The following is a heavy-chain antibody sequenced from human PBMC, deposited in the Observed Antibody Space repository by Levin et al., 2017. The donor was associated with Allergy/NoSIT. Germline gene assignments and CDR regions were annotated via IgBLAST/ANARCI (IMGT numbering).Heavy chain of an antibody. D-gene: IGHD2-15*01. CDR3: ARGGRSWLKTIDY. CDR1: GGSFSGYY. CDR2: INHSGST. V-gene: IGHV4-34*01. J-gene: IGHJ4*02. Sequence: PSETLSLTCAVYGGSFSGYYWSWIRQPPGKGLEWIGEINHSGSTNYNPSLKSRVTISVDTSKNQFSLKLSSVTAADTAVYYCARGGRSWLKTIDYWGQGTLVTVSS.